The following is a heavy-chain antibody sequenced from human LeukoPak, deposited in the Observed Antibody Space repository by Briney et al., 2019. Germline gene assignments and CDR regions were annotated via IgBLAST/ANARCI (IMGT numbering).Heavy chain of an antibody. V-gene: IGHV3-11*04. J-gene: IGHJ4*02. CDR2: ISGNGGVI. D-gene: IGHD1-1*01. CDR1: GFTFSDNY. CDR3: ARDPRTVRI. Sequence: GGSLRLSCAASGFTFSDNYMTWVRHAPGKGLEWLSYISGNGGVIQYADSVKGRFTISRDNAKNLLYLQMDSLRVEDTAIYYCARDPRTVRIWGQGTLVTVSS.